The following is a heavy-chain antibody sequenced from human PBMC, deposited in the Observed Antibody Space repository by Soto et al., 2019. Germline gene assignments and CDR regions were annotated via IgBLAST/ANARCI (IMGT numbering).Heavy chain of an antibody. D-gene: IGHD6-19*01. CDR3: ACAVAGGFENWFDP. CDR1: GFTFSSYE. V-gene: IGHV3-48*03. Sequence: EVQLVESGGGLVQPGGSLRLSCAASGFTFSSYEMNWVRQAPGKGLEWVSYISSSGSTIYYADSVKGQFTISRDNAKNSLYLQMNSLRAEDTAVYYCACAVAGGFENWFDPWGQGTLVTVSS. J-gene: IGHJ5*02. CDR2: ISSSGSTI.